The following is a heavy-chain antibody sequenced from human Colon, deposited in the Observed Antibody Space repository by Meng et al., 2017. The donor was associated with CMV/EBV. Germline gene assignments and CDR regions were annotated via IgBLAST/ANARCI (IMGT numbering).Heavy chain of an antibody. CDR3: ARKGMVADP. J-gene: IGHJ5*02. Sequence: SETLSLTCTVSGVSINSGGYYWTWIRQHPGKGLEWIGYIYYTGSTYYNPSIKSRVTISVDTSKNQFSLRLNSVTAADTAVYYCARKGMVADPWGQGTLVTVSS. CDR1: GVSINSGGYY. CDR2: IYYTGST. D-gene: IGHD2-15*01. V-gene: IGHV4-31*03.